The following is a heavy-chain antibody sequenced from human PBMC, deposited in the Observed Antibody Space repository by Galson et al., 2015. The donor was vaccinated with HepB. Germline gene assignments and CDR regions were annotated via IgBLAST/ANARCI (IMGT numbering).Heavy chain of an antibody. V-gene: IGHV3-48*02. CDR3: ATVRGYSYGYDY. D-gene: IGHD5-18*01. CDR1: GFPFSSSI. Sequence: LRLSCAAPGFPFSSSIMNWVRQAPGKGPEWVSYVSISSSTIYYADSVKGRFNISRDNAKNSLYLQMNSLRDDDTAVYYCATVRGYSYGYDYWGQGTLVTVSS. J-gene: IGHJ4*02. CDR2: VSISSSTI.